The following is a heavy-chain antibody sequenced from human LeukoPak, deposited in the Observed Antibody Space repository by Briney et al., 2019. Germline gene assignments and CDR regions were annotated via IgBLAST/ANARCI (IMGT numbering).Heavy chain of an antibody. CDR2: MNPNSGNT. CDR1: GYTFTSYD. J-gene: IGHJ4*02. D-gene: IGHD3-9*01. CDR3: AREVRPRRNYDILTGYLDREYYFDY. Sequence: ASVKVSCKASGYTFTSYDINWVRQATGQGLEWMGWMNPNSGNTGYAQKFQGRVTMTRNTSISTAYMELSSLRSEDTAVYYCAREVRPRRNYDILTGYLDREYYFDYWGQGTLVTVSS. V-gene: IGHV1-8*01.